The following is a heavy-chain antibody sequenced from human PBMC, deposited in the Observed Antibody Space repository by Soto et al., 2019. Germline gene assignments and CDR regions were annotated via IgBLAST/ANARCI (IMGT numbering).Heavy chain of an antibody. V-gene: IGHV3-23*01. Sequence: EVQLLESGGGLVQPGGSLRLSCAASGFTFSSYAMSWVRQAPGKGLEWVSAISGSGGSTYYADSVKGRFTISRDNSKNTLYLQMNSLRAEDTAVYYCAKECPGSSWWGYYYYGMDVWGQGTTVTVSS. CDR1: GFTFSSYA. CDR2: ISGSGGST. CDR3: AKECPGSSWWGYYYYGMDV. D-gene: IGHD6-13*01. J-gene: IGHJ6*02.